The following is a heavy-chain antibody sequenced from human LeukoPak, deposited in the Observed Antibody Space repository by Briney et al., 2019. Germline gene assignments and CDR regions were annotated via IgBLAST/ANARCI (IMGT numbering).Heavy chain of an antibody. V-gene: IGHV4-59*01. CDR1: GASISKYY. CDR2: SSYTGST. CDR3: ARVRSMTTVRDSFNI. Sequence: SEILSLTCTVSGASISKYYWSWIRQTPGKRLEWIAYSSYTGSTALNPSLDSRVTISIDTSKNQLSLKLTSVTAADTAVYYCARVRSMTTVRDSFNIWGQGTPVTVSS. J-gene: IGHJ3*02. D-gene: IGHD4-11*01.